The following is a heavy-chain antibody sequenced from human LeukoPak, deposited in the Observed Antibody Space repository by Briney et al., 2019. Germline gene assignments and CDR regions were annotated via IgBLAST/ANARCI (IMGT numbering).Heavy chain of an antibody. CDR3: ASNFWGGDYYYGMDV. CDR1: GYTFTSYG. D-gene: IGHD3-3*01. J-gene: IGHJ6*02. CDR2: MNPNSGNT. Sequence: GASVKVSCKASGYTFTSYGISWVRQAPGQGLEWMGWMNPNSGNTGYAQKFQGRVTMTRNTSISTAYMELSSLRSEDTAVYYCASNFWGGDYYYGMDVWGQGTTVTVSS. V-gene: IGHV1-8*02.